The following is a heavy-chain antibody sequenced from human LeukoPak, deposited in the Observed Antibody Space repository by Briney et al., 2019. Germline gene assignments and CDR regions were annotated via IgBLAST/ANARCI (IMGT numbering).Heavy chain of an antibody. J-gene: IGHJ4*02. V-gene: IGHV4-4*07. CDR2: IYTSGST. CDR1: GFSISNYY. CDR3: ARESEWELGGGDY. D-gene: IGHD1-26*01. Sequence: AETLSLTCTASGFSISNYYLSWIRQPAGKGLEWIWRIYTSGSTTYNPSPKSRVTMSVDTSKNQFSLKLSSVTAADAAVYYCARESEWELGGGDYWGQGTLVTVSS.